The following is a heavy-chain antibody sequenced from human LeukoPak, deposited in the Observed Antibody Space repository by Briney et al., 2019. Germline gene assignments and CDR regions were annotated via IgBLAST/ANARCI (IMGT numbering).Heavy chain of an antibody. Sequence: GGSLRLSCAASAFTFSSYAMSWVRQAPGKGLGWVSTISGSGGSTDYADSVKGRFTISRDNSKNTLYLQMSSLRAEDTAVYFCAKLAGPTIVDDYWGQGTQVTVSS. D-gene: IGHD1-26*01. CDR3: AKLAGPTIVDDY. J-gene: IGHJ4*02. CDR1: AFTFSSYA. CDR2: ISGSGGST. V-gene: IGHV3-23*01.